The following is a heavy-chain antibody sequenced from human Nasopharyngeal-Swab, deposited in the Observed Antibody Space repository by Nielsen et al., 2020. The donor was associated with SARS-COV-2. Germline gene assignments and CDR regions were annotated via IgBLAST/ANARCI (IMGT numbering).Heavy chain of an antibody. V-gene: IGHV3-43*01. D-gene: IGHD4-17*01. J-gene: IGHJ6*02. CDR3: TKSACGDSGYYGLDI. CDR2: ITSDGGST. Sequence: PGKGLEWVSLITSDGGSTDYADSVKGRFTISRDNSKNSLFLQMNSLRTEDTASYYCTKSACGDSGYYGLDIWGQGTTVTVSS.